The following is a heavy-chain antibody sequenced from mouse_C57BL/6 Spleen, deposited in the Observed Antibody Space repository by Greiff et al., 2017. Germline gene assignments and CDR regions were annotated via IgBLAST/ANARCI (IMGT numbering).Heavy chain of an antibody. D-gene: IGHD2-4*01. V-gene: IGHV1-4*01. Sequence: VQLQESGAELARPGASVKMSCKASGYTFTSYTMHWVKQRPGQGLEWIGYINPSSGYTKYNQKFKDKATLTADKSSSTAYMQLSSLTSEDSAVYYCARRGDYDVGYFDVWGTGTTVTVSS. J-gene: IGHJ1*03. CDR3: ARRGDYDVGYFDV. CDR1: GYTFTSYT. CDR2: INPSSGYT.